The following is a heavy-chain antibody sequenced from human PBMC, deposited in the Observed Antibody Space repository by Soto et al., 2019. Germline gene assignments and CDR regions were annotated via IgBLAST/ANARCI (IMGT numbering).Heavy chain of an antibody. V-gene: IGHV3-66*01. J-gene: IGHJ6*03. CDR3: ARDRGLYSSYYYYMDV. CDR1: GFTVSSNY. CDR2: IYSGGST. D-gene: IGHD3-22*01. Sequence: EVQLVESGGGLVQPGGSLRLSCAASGFTVSSNYMSWVRQAPGKGLEWVSVIYSGGSTYYADSVKGRFTISRDNSKNTLYLQMNSLRAEDTAVYYCARDRGLYSSYYYYMDVWGEGTTVTVSS.